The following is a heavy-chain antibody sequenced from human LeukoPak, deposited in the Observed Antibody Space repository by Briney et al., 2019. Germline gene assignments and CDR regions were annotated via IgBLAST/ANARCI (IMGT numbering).Heavy chain of an antibody. CDR3: ARAYYDSRYNWFDP. CDR2: INHSGST. J-gene: IGHJ5*02. V-gene: IGHV4-34*01. CDR1: GGSFSGYY. Sequence: PSETLSLTCAVYGGSFSGYYWSWIRQPPGKGLEWIGEINHSGSTNYNPSLKSRVTISVDTSKNQFSLKLSSVTAADTAVYYCARAYYDSRYNWFDPWGQGTLVTVSS. D-gene: IGHD3-22*01.